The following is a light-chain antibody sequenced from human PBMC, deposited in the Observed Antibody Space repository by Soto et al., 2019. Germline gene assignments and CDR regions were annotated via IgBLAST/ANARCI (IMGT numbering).Light chain of an antibody. CDR3: QQYDSSPRT. J-gene: IGKJ1*01. V-gene: IGKV3-20*01. CDR1: QSVSSSY. Sequence: EIVLTQSPGTLSLSPGERATLSCRASQSVSSSYLVWYRQKPGQAPRLLIYRTSNRATGIPDRFSGSGSGTDFTLTISRLEPEDFAVYWCQQYDSSPRTFGQGTKVDIK. CDR2: RTS.